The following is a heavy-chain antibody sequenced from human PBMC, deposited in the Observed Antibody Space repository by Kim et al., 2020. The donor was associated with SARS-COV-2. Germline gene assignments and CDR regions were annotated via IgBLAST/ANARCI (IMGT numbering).Heavy chain of an antibody. V-gene: IGHV1-46*01. CDR3: ARDISVDDYGDYGADY. J-gene: IGHJ4*02. Sequence: ASVKVSCKASGYTFTSYYMHWVRQAPGQGLEWMGIINPSGGSTSYAQKFQGRVTMTRDTSTSTVYMELSSLRSEDTAVYYCARDISVDDYGDYGADYWGQGTLVTVSS. CDR1: GYTFTSYY. CDR2: INPSGGST. D-gene: IGHD4-17*01.